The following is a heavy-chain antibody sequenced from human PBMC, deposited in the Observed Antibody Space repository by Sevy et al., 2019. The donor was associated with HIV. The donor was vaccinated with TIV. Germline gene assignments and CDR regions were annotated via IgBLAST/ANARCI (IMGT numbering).Heavy chain of an antibody. CDR2: IYYSGSS. Sequence: SETLSLTCNVSGDSISSYFWSWFRQPPGKGLEWIGYIYYSGSSEYNRSLRSRVTISIDTSKKYLSMKLTSVTAADTAVYYCARDSAVVPRALVYWGQGTLVTVSS. J-gene: IGHJ4*02. CDR3: ARDSAVVPRALVY. CDR1: GDSISSYF. V-gene: IGHV4-59*01. D-gene: IGHD2-15*01.